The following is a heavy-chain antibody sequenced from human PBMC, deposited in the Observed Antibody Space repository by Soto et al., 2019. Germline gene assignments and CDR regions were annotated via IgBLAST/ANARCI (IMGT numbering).Heavy chain of an antibody. CDR3: VKGVYYYDSSGYYPFDY. D-gene: IGHD3-22*01. CDR1: GYTFISYA. Sequence: ASVKVSCKASGYTFISYAMYWVRQAPGQRLEWMGWINAGNGNTKYSQKFQGRVTITRDTSASTAYMELSSLRADDTAVYYCVKGVYYYDSSGYYPFDYWGQGTLVTVSS. J-gene: IGHJ4*02. CDR2: INAGNGNT. V-gene: IGHV1-3*01.